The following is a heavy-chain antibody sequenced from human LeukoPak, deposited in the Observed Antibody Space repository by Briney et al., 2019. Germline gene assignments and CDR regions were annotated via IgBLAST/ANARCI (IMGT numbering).Heavy chain of an antibody. J-gene: IGHJ4*02. D-gene: IGHD5-18*01. CDR2: IYGDARST. Sequence: QPGGSLRLSCAASGFTFSTHWMHWVRQAPGKGLVWVSYIYGDARSTGYADSVKGRFTISRDNAKNTLSLQMNSLRAEDTAVYYCARDLGYSSGHPFDYWGQGTLVTVSS. V-gene: IGHV3-74*01. CDR3: ARDLGYSSGHPFDY. CDR1: GFTFSTHW.